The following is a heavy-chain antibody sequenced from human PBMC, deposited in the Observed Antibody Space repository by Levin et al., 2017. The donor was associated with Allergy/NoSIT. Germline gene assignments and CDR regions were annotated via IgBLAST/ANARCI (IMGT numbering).Heavy chain of an antibody. J-gene: IGHJ4*02. D-gene: IGHD2-21*02. CDR2: ISGSGGST. CDR3: AKDLRHTERVVVTGNY. CDR1: GFTFSSYA. Sequence: GGSLRLSCAASGFTFSSYAMSWVRQAPGKGLEWVSAISGSGGSTYYADSVKGRFTISRDNSKNTLYLQMNSLRAEDTAVYYCAKDLRHTERVVVTGNYWGQGTLVTVSS. V-gene: IGHV3-23*01.